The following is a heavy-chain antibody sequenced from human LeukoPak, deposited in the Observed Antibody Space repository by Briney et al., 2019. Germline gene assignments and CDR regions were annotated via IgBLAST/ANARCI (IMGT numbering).Heavy chain of an antibody. CDR3: ARDTMVRGVIISYYYYGMDV. CDR2: ISSSSYI. D-gene: IGHD3-10*01. CDR1: GFTFSSYS. J-gene: IGHJ6*04. Sequence: PGGSLRLSCAASGFTFSSYSMNWVRQAPGKGLEWVSSISSSSYIYYADSVKGRFTISRDNAKNSLYLQMNSLRAEDTAVYYCARDTMVRGVIISYYYYGMDVWGKGTTVTVSS. V-gene: IGHV3-21*01.